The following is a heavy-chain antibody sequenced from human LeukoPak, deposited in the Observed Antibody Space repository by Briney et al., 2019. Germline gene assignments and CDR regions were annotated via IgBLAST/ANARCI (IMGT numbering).Heavy chain of an antibody. CDR2: ISYDGSYK. Sequence: QPGGSLRLSCAASGFTLSSYGMHWVRQAPGKGLEWVAVISYDGSYKYHADSVKGRFTISRDNTKNTLYLHMNSLRAEDTAVYFCAKVRSSRYYYYYMDVWGKGTTVTVSS. CDR3: AKVRSSRYYYYYMDV. CDR1: GFTLSSYG. V-gene: IGHV3-30*18. D-gene: IGHD2-2*01. J-gene: IGHJ6*03.